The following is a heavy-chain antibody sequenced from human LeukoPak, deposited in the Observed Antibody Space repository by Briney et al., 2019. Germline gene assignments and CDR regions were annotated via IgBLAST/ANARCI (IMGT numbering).Heavy chain of an antibody. CDR2: INPNSGGT. CDR3: ARGEARSYDILTGYP. Sequence: ASVKVSCKASGYTFTGYYIHWVRQAPGQGLEWMGWINPNSGGTNYAQKFQGRVTMTRDTSISTAYMELSRLRSDDTAVYYCARGEARSYDILTGYPWGQGTLVTVSS. J-gene: IGHJ5*02. V-gene: IGHV1-2*02. D-gene: IGHD3-9*01. CDR1: GYTFTGYY.